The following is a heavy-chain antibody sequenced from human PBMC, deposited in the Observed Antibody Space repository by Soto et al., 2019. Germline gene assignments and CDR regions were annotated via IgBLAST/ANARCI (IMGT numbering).Heavy chain of an antibody. V-gene: IGHV3-23*01. J-gene: IGHJ5*02. CDR3: AKDEDYGGNSAWFDP. D-gene: IGHD4-17*01. CDR1: GFSLSRYS. Sequence: GLSLTLSCAASGFSLSRYSMNWERQAQGKGLEWVSAISGSGGSTYYADSVKGRFTISRDNSKNTLYLQMNSLRAEDAAVYYCAKDEDYGGNSAWFDPWGQGTLVTVSS. CDR2: ISGSGGST.